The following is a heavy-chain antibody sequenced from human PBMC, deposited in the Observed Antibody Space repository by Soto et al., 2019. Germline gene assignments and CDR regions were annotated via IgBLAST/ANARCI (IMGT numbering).Heavy chain of an antibody. Sequence: SVKVSCKASGYTFSNFATSWVRQAPGQGLEWMGRIIPIFDSTNYAQEFQGRVTITADESTNTAYLELNSLRSEDTAIYYCAKGGKVAADYYGMDVWGQGTTVTVSS. CDR1: GYTFSNFA. CDR2: IIPIFDST. CDR3: AKGGKVAADYYGMDV. J-gene: IGHJ6*02. D-gene: IGHD6-13*01. V-gene: IGHV1-69*13.